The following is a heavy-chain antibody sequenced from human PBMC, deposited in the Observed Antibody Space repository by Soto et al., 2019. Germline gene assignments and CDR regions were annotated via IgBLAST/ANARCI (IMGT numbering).Heavy chain of an antibody. Sequence: ASVKVSCKASGYTFTSYSMHWVRQAPGQGLEWMGIINPSGGSTSYAQKFQGRVTMTRDTSTSTVYMGLSSLRSEDTAVYYCAREQFRARIVGAREYYFDYWGQGSLVTVSS. CDR1: GYTFTSYS. D-gene: IGHD1-26*01. V-gene: IGHV1-46*01. J-gene: IGHJ4*02. CDR2: INPSGGST. CDR3: AREQFRARIVGAREYYFDY.